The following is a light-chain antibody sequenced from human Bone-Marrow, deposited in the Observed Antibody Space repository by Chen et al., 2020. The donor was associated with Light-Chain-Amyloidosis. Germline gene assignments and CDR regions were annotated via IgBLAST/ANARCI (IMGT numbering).Light chain of an antibody. CDR3: CSYAGSSTFVV. Sequence: QSALTQPASVSGSPGQSITISCAGTSNDVGSYNLVPWYQQHPGKAPKLMIYEGSKRPPGVSNRFSGSKSGNTASLTISGLQAEDEADYYCCSYAGSSTFVVFGGGTKLTVL. V-gene: IGLV2-23*01. CDR2: EGS. J-gene: IGLJ2*01. CDR1: SNDVGSYNL.